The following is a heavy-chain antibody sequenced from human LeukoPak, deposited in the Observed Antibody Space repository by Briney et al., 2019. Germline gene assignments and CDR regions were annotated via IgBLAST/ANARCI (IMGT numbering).Heavy chain of an antibody. V-gene: IGHV3-33*01. D-gene: IGHD2-15*01. CDR1: GFTFSNYG. CDR2: IWYDGSNK. CDR3: AREMSGGFDI. J-gene: IGHJ3*02. Sequence: GGSLRLSCAASGFTFSNYGIHWVRQAPGKGLEWVAVIWYDGSNKYYADSVKGRFTISRDNSKNTLYLQVNSLRAEDTAVYYCAREMSGGFDIWGQGTTVTVSS.